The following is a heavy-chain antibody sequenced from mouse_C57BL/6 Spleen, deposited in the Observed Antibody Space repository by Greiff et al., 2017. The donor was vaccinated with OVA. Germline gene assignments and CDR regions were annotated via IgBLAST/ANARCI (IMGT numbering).Heavy chain of an antibody. Sequence: VQLQQPGAELVKPGASVKLSCKASGYTFTSYWMHWVKQRPGQGLEWIGMIHPNSGSTNYNEKFKSKATLTVDKSSSTAYMQLSSLTSEDSAVYYCARARPTMVTFDYWGQGTTLTVSS. D-gene: IGHD2-9*01. V-gene: IGHV1-64*01. CDR2: IHPNSGST. CDR1: GYTFTSYW. J-gene: IGHJ2*01. CDR3: ARARPTMVTFDY.